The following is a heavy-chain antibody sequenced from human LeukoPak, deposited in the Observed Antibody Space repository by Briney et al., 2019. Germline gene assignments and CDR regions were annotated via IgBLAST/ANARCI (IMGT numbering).Heavy chain of an antibody. D-gene: IGHD6-19*01. V-gene: IGHV4-4*07. CDR2: IHTSGST. J-gene: IGHJ4*02. CDR3: ARDGGSGWYGY. CDR1: GGSISGYY. Sequence: SETLSLTCTVSGGSISGYYWSWVRQPAGKGLEWIGRIHTSGSTNYSPSLKSRVTMSVDTSKNQFSLKLSSVTAADTAVYYCARDGGSGWYGYWGQGTLVTVSS.